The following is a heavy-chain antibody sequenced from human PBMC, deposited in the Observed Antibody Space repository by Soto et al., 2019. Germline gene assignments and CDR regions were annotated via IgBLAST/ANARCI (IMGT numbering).Heavy chain of an antibody. CDR1: GFTFSSYG. V-gene: IGHV3-30*18. J-gene: IGHJ4*02. D-gene: IGHD6-19*01. Sequence: QVQLVESGGGVVQPGRSLRLSCAASGFTFSSYGMHWVRKAPGKGLEWVAVVSYDGSNKYNAKSVKGRFSISRDNSQNTLHLQMNSLGVEDTAVYYCAKELAVAAFYWGQGTLVTVSS. CDR3: AKELAVAAFY. CDR2: VSYDGSNK.